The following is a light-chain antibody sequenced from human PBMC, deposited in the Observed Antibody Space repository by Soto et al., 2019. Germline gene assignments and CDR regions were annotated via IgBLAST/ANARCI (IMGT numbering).Light chain of an antibody. CDR1: SSDVGAYNY. CDR3: SSFTSSTSYV. CDR2: DVS. Sequence: QSVLTQPPSVSGSPGQSVTISCTGTSSDVGAYNYVAWYQQYPGKAPKLMIYDVSNRPSGISDRFSGSKSGNTASLTISGLQAEDEADYYCSSFTSSTSYVFGTGTKVTVL. V-gene: IGLV2-14*03. J-gene: IGLJ1*01.